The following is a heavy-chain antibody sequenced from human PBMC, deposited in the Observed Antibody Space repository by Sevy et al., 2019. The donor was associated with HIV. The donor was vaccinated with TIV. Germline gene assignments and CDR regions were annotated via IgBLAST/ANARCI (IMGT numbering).Heavy chain of an antibody. Sequence: GGSLRLSCAASGFTFSDYYMSWIRQAPGKGLEWVSHISSSGSTIYYADSVKGRFTISRDNAKNSLYLQMNSLRAEDTAVYYCARVPGGYYSEPYIDYWGQGTLVTVSS. CDR3: ARVPGGYYSEPYIDY. CDR1: GFTFSDYY. D-gene: IGHD3-22*01. V-gene: IGHV3-11*01. CDR2: ISSSGSTI. J-gene: IGHJ4*02.